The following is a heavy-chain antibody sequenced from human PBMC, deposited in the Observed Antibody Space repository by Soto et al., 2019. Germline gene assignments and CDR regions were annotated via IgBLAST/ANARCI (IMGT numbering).Heavy chain of an antibody. CDR3: ARGLPYCTNGVCYTVDYYGMDV. D-gene: IGHD2-8*01. Sequence: PSETLSLTCAVYGGSLSGYYRCWIRQPPGTGQEWVGEIKPSGSPNYKPSLKSRVTISVATSKNQFSLRLSSVTAANTAVYYCARGLPYCTNGVCYTVDYYGMDVWGQGTTVTVS. CDR1: GGSLSGYY. J-gene: IGHJ6*02. V-gene: IGHV4-34*01. CDR2: IKPSGSP.